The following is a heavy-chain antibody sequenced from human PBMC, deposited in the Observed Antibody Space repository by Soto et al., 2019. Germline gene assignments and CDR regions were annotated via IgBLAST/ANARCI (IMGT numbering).Heavy chain of an antibody. J-gene: IGHJ5*02. CDR2: TIPIFGTA. D-gene: IGHD3-10*01. CDR3: ASQSGSGSYSA. CDR1: GGTFSSSV. Sequence: QVQLVQSGAEVKKPGSSVKVSCKASGGTFSSSVISWVRQAPGQGLEWMAGTIPIFGTANYAQKFQGRVTVSADKSTSTAYTELSSLRSDDTAVYYCASQSGSGSYSAWGQGTLVTVSS. V-gene: IGHV1-69*06.